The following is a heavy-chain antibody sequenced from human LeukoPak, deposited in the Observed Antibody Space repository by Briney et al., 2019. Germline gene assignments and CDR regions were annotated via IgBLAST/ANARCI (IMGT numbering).Heavy chain of an antibody. V-gene: IGHV3-30-3*01. D-gene: IGHD2-15*01. CDR3: AREKWSRAFDI. CDR2: ISYDGSNK. Sequence: GGSLRLSCAASGFTFSSYAMHWVRQAPGKGLEWVAVISYDGSNKYYADSVKGRFTISRDNSKNTLYLQMNSLRAEDTAVYYCAREKWSRAFDIWGQGTMVTVSS. J-gene: IGHJ3*02. CDR1: GFTFSSYA.